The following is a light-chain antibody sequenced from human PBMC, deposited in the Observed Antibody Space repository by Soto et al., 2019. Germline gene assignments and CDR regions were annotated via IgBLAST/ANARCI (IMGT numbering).Light chain of an antibody. CDR3: TSWTTSTTMI. V-gene: IGLV2-14*03. CDR2: DVN. Sequence: QSALTQPASVSGSPGQSITISCTGTSSDIGAYNYVSWYQQHPCKAPKLMIYDVNIRPSGVSNRFSGSKSGNTASLTISGIQAEDEADYYCTSWTTSTTMIFGGGTKVTVL. CDR1: SSDIGAYNY. J-gene: IGLJ2*01.